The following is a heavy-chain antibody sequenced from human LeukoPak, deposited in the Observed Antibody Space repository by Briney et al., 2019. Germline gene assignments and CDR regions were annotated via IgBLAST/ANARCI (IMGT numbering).Heavy chain of an antibody. V-gene: IGHV3-23*01. CDR1: AFMVGISS. CDR2: IIGSAGNI. Sequence: PGGSMRLASAAYAFMVGISSISWVSQLPGKVLEWVSTIIGSAGNIYYADSRKGRFTISRDNSKNTLCMQMNSLRAEDTAIYYCGKRTGGVRGVIYYVDYWGKGTMVTVSS. D-gene: IGHD3-10*02. J-gene: IGHJ4*02. CDR3: GKRTGGVRGVIYYVDY.